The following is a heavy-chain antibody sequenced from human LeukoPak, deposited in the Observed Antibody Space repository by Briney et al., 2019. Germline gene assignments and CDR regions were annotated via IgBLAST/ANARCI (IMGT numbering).Heavy chain of an antibody. Sequence: GGSLRLSCAASGFTFSSYAMSWVRQAPGKGLEWVSAISGSGGSTYYADSVKGRFTISRDNSKNTLYLQMNSLRAEDTAVYYCAKASGSNNWDYYDGSGYTFDYWGQGTLVTVSS. J-gene: IGHJ4*02. CDR2: ISGSGGST. V-gene: IGHV3-23*01. D-gene: IGHD3-22*01. CDR3: AKASGSNNWDYYDGSGYTFDY. CDR1: GFTFSSYA.